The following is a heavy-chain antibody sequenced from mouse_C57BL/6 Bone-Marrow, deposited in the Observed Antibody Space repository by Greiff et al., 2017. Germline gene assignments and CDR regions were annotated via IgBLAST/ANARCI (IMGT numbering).Heavy chain of an antibody. V-gene: IGHV1-42*01. Sequence: VQLQQSGPELVKPGASVKISCKASGYSFTGYYMNWVKQSPEKSLEWIGEINPSTGGTTYNQKVKAKATLTVAKSSSTAYMQLKSLTSEDSAVYYCARERDGNYLYYAMDYWGQGTSVTVSS. J-gene: IGHJ4*01. CDR2: INPSTGGT. CDR3: ARERDGNYLYYAMDY. D-gene: IGHD2-1*01. CDR1: GYSFTGYY.